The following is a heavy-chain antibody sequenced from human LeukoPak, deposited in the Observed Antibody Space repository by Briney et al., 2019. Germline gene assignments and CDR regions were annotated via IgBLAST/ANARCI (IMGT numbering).Heavy chain of an antibody. CDR2: ISAGGSGS. Sequence: PGGSLRLSCAVSGFTFSGYAMSWVRQAPGKGLEWGSSISAGGSGSYYADSVKGRFTIYRDNSKNTLSVQMNTLRAEDSAPYYCAKGLPRGLPAAEHFDYWGQGTLVTVSA. CDR1: GFTFSGYA. J-gene: IGHJ4*02. CDR3: AKGLPRGLPAAEHFDY. D-gene: IGHD2-2*01. V-gene: IGHV3-23*01.